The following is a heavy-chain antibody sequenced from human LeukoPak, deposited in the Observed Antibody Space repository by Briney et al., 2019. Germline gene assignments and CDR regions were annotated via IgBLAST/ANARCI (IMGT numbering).Heavy chain of an antibody. V-gene: IGHV3-23*01. Sequence: GGSLRLSCAASGFTFSSYAMTWVRQAPGKGLEWVSAISGSGGSTYYADSVQGRFSISRDNSKNTLYLQMNSLRAEDTAVYYCARVRYRSTANDAFDIWGQGTMVTGSS. D-gene: IGHD6-13*01. J-gene: IGHJ3*02. CDR3: ARVRYRSTANDAFDI. CDR2: ISGSGGST. CDR1: GFTFSSYA.